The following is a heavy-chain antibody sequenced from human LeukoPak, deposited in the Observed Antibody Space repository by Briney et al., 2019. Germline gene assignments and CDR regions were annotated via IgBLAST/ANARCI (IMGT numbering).Heavy chain of an antibody. CDR3: TTDGGIAVRPLFDY. CDR2: IKGKSDGGTT. Sequence: GGSLRLSCAASGFTFSNAWMSWVRQAPGKGLEWVGHIKGKSDGGTTHYAAPVKGRFIISRDDSKNTVYLQKNSLRTEDTAVYYCTTDGGIAVRPLFDYWGQGTLVTVSS. J-gene: IGHJ4*02. CDR1: GFTFSNAW. D-gene: IGHD6-19*01. V-gene: IGHV3-15*01.